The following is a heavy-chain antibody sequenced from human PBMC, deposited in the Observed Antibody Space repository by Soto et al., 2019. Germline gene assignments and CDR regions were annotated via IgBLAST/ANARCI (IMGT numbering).Heavy chain of an antibody. D-gene: IGHD3-10*01. J-gene: IGHJ4*02. CDR3: ARHGSGSYYNGMDY. V-gene: IGHV3-21*01. CDR1: GFTFSSYS. CDR2: ISSSSSYM. Sequence: EVQLVESGGGLVKPGGSLRLSCAASGFTFSSYSMHWVRQAPGKGLEWVSSISSSSSYMYYADSVKGRFTISRDNAKNSRYLQMNSPRAEDTAVYYCARHGSGSYYNGMDYWGQGTLVTVSS.